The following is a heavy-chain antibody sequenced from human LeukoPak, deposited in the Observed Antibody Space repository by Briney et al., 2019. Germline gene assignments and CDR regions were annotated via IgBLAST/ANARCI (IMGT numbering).Heavy chain of an antibody. D-gene: IGHD3-16*02. Sequence: AGSLTLSCAASGFTISSNYLSWVRQAPGKGLEWVSVIYSGGSTYYADSLKGRFTISGDTSKNTFYLQMSLLTAEDTDVYYCPGGVTFGGVIVPYDFGGQENRVSVSS. V-gene: IGHV3-66*01. CDR1: GFTISSNY. CDR3: PGGVTFGGVIVPYDF. CDR2: IYSGGST. J-gene: IGHJ4*02.